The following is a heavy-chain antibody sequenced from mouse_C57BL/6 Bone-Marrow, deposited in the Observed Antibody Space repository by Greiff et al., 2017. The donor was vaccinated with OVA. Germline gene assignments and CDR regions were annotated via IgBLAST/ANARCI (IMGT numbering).Heavy chain of an antibody. D-gene: IGHD4-1*01. CDR3: ARLGLVPSYFDY. V-gene: IGHV1-81*01. CDR1: GYTFTSYG. J-gene: IGHJ2*01. CDR2: IYPRSGNT. Sequence: VQLQQSGAELARPGASVKLSCKASGYTFTSYGISWVKQSTGQGLEWIGEIYPRSGNTYYNEKFKGKATLTADKSSSTAYMELRSLTSEDSAVYFCARLGLVPSYFDYWGQGTTLTVSS.